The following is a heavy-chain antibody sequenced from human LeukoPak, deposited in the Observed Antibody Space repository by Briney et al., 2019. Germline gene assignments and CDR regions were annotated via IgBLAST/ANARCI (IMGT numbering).Heavy chain of an antibody. J-gene: IGHJ4*02. D-gene: IGHD1-26*01. V-gene: IGHV1-18*01. CDR3: ARVVGGSYYSANCFDY. CDR1: GYTFTSYG. Sequence: ASEKVSCKPSGYTFTSYGISWVRQAPGQGLEWMGWISAYNGNTNYAQKLQGRVTMTTDTSTSTAYMELRGLRSDDTAVYYCARVVGGSYYSANCFDYWGQGTLVTVSS. CDR2: ISAYNGNT.